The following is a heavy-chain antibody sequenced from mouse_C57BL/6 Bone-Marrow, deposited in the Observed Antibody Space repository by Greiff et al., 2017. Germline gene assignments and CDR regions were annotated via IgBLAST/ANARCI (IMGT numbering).Heavy chain of an antibody. Sequence: QVQLQQSGAELASPGASVKLSCKASGYTFTSYGISWVKQRTGQGLEWIGEIYPRSGNTYYNEKFKGKATLTADKSSSTAYMELRSLTSEDSAVYFCARNYGSSFDYFDYWGQGTTLTVSS. D-gene: IGHD1-1*01. J-gene: IGHJ2*01. V-gene: IGHV1-81*01. CDR3: ARNYGSSFDYFDY. CDR1: GYTFTSYG. CDR2: IYPRSGNT.